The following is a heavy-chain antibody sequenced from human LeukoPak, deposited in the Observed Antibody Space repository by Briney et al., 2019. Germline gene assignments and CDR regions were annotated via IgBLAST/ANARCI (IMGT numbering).Heavy chain of an antibody. V-gene: IGHV1-46*01. Sequence: ASVKVSCKASGYTFTSYYMHWVRQAPGQGLEWMGIINPSGGSTSYAQKFQGRVTMTTDTSTSTAYMELRSLRTDDTAVYYCARVVIGPSDAFDIWGQGTMVTVSS. CDR1: GYTFTSYY. J-gene: IGHJ3*02. CDR3: ARVVIGPSDAFDI. D-gene: IGHD3-16*02. CDR2: INPSGGST.